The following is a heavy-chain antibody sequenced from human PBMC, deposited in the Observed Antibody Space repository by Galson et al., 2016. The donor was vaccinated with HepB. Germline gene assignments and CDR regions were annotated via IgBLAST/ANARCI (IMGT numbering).Heavy chain of an antibody. CDR2: IVPAFGTT. CDR1: GGTFSTFNSYA. V-gene: IGHV1-69*01. D-gene: IGHD3-22*01. J-gene: IGHJ4*02. Sequence: SCKASGGTFSTFNSYAISWVRLAPGQGLEWMGGIVPAFGTTNYAQKFQGRVTFTADGSTSTVYMELSSLRSEDTAVYFCERMRASSVGYVYNFFDYWGQGTLVTVSS. CDR3: ERMRASSVGYVYNFFDY.